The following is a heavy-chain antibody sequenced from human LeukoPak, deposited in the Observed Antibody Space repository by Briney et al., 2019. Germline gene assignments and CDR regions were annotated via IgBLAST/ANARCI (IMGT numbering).Heavy chain of an antibody. CDR3: ARRGNTAMVHYYYYYYMDV. V-gene: IGHV4-34*01. CDR1: GGSFSGYY. CDR2: INHSGST. J-gene: IGHJ6*03. D-gene: IGHD5-18*01. Sequence: SETLSLTCAVYGGSFSGYYWSWIRQPPGKGLEWIGEINHSGSTNYNPSLKSRVTISEDTSKNKFSLKLRSVTAADTAVYYCARRGNTAMVHYYYYYYMDVWGKGTTVTISS.